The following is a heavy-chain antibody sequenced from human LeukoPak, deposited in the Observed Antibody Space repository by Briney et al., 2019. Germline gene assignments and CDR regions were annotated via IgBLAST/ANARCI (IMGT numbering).Heavy chain of an antibody. J-gene: IGHJ4*02. CDR3: ARHPKGGPISMVRGVRANGYYFDY. D-gene: IGHD3-10*01. V-gene: IGHV4-34*01. CDR2: VNHSGST. CDR1: GGSFSGYD. Sequence: SETLSLTCAVYGGSFSGYDWSWIRQPPGNGLEWVGEVNHSGSTNYNASLKSRGTISVDAAKNQFSLNLSPVSAADTAVYYCARHPKGGPISMVRGVRANGYYFDYWGKGTLVPVSS.